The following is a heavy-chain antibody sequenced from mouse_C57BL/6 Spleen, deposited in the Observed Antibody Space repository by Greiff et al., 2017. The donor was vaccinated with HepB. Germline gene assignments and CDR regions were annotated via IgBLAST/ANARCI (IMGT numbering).Heavy chain of an antibody. CDR1: GYTFTSYW. CDR3: ARGHYGSSYNYAMDY. D-gene: IGHD1-1*01. Sequence: VKLQQPGAELVRPGSSVKLSCKASGYTFTSYWMHWVKQRPIQGLEWIGNIDPSDSETHYNQKFKDKATLTVDKSSSTAYMQLSSLTSEDSAVYYCARGHYGSSYNYAMDYWGQGTSVTVSS. J-gene: IGHJ4*01. CDR2: IDPSDSET. V-gene: IGHV1-52*01.